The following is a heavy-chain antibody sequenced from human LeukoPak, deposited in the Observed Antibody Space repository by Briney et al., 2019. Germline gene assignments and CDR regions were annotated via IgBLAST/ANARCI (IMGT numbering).Heavy chain of an antibody. D-gene: IGHD1-14*01. J-gene: IGHJ4*02. CDR1: GFTFNIYA. V-gene: IGHV3-23*01. Sequence: PGGSLRLSCAASGFTFNIYAMSGVRQAPGEVLEWVSAISGSGGSTYYADSVKGRFTISRDNSKNTLYLQMNSLRAEDTDVYYCAKDRPGYWGQGTLVTVSS. CDR3: AKDRPGY. CDR2: ISGSGGST.